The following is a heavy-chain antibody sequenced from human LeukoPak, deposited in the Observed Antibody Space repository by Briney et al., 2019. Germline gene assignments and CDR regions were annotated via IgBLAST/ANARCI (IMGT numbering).Heavy chain of an antibody. J-gene: IGHJ6*02. Sequence: SETLSLTCAVYGGSFSGYYWSWIRQPPGKGLEWIGEINHSGSTNYNPSLKSRVTISVDTSKNRFSLHLNSVTPDDTAVYYCARLRRYIKQATSGMDVWGQGTTVTVSS. CDR3: ARLRRYIKQATSGMDV. V-gene: IGHV4-34*01. CDR1: GGSFSGYY. D-gene: IGHD5-18*01. CDR2: INHSGST.